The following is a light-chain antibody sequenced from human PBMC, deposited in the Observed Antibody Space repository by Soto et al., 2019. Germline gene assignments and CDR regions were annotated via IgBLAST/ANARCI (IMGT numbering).Light chain of an antibody. CDR1: SSDIAIYNF. CDR2: QVT. Sequence: QSALTQPASVSGSPGQSITISCTGTSSDIAIYNFVSWYQQHPGKAPRLMIFQVTNRPSGVSARFSGSKSGNTASLTISGLQAEDEADYYCSSYTDSSDYVFGTGT. V-gene: IGLV2-14*01. J-gene: IGLJ1*01. CDR3: SSYTDSSDYV.